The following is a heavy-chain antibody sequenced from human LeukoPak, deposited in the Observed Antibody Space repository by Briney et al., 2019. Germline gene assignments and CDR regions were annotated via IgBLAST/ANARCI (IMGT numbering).Heavy chain of an antibody. CDR1: GYIFSDYF. CDR2: INSYSGGA. J-gene: IGHJ6*02. D-gene: IGHD4/OR15-4a*01. Sequence: ASVKVSCKASGYIFSDYFLHWVRQAPGQGPEWMGCINSYSGGAHYAQKFRDRATMTRDTSINTAYMDLSSLRSDDTAVYYCARDFLGRINGGANYFGMGVWGQGTTVIVSS. CDR3: ARDFLGRINGGANYFGMGV. V-gene: IGHV1-2*02.